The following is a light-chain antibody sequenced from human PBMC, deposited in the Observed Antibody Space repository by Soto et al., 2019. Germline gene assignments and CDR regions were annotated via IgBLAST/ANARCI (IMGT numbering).Light chain of an antibody. V-gene: IGKV3-20*01. Sequence: EIVLTQSPATLSSFPGDRVTLSCRASQSVDRNYLAWYQQKPGQAPRLLIYAASTRATGIPVRFSGSGSGTDFTLTISRLEPEDFAVYYCQHFSNSPSITFGQGTRLEI. CDR1: QSVDRNY. CDR3: QHFSNSPSIT. CDR2: AAS. J-gene: IGKJ5*01.